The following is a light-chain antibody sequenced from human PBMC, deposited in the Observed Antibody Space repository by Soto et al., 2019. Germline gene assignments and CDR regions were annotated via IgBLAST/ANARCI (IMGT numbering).Light chain of an antibody. CDR2: AAS. CDR3: QQSYSTPYT. V-gene: IGKV1-39*01. Sequence: DIPMTQSPSSLSASVGDRVTITCRASQSITTYLNWYQQKPGKAPKLLIYAASNLQSGVPSRFSGSGYGTDFTLTISSLQPEDFATYYCQQSYSTPYTFGQGTELEIK. CDR1: QSITTY. J-gene: IGKJ2*01.